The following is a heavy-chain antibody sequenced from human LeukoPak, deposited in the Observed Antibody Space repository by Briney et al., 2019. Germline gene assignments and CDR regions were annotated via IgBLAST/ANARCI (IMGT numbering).Heavy chain of an antibody. J-gene: IGHJ4*02. Sequence: GGSLRLSCAASAFAFRNYWMSWVRQAPRKGLEWVANINHDGSEENYVDSVKGRFTISRDNAKNSLYLQMNSLRAEDTAVYYCARGRGDYYFDYWGQGTLVTVSS. CDR3: ARGRGDYYFDY. CDR2: INHDGSEE. V-gene: IGHV3-7*01. CDR1: AFAFRNYW. D-gene: IGHD4-17*01.